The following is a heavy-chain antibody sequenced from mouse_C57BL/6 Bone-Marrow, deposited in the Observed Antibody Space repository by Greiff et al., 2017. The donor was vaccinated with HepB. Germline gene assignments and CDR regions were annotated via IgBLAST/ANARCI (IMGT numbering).Heavy chain of an antibody. J-gene: IGHJ3*01. Sequence: SGPELVKPGASVKISCKASGYTFTDYYMNWVKQSHGKSLEWIGDINPNNGGTSYNQKFKGKATLTVDKSSSTAYMELRSLTSEDSAVYYCARGSFAYWGQGTLVTVSA. V-gene: IGHV1-26*01. CDR2: INPNNGGT. CDR3: ARGSFAY. CDR1: GYTFTDYY.